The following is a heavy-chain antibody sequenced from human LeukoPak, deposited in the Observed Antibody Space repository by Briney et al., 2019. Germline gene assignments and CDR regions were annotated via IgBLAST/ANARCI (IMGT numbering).Heavy chain of an antibody. V-gene: IGHV4-4*07. J-gene: IGHJ4*02. Sequence: NPSGTLSLTCTVSGGSISSYYWSWIRQPAGRGLEWIGRFYATGGTKYNPSLQSRVTMSVDTSKNQFSLKLSSVTAADTAVYYCARGTTVERPFFNYWGQGTLVTVSS. D-gene: IGHD1-1*01. CDR2: FYATGGT. CDR3: ARGTTVERPFFNY. CDR1: GGSISSYY.